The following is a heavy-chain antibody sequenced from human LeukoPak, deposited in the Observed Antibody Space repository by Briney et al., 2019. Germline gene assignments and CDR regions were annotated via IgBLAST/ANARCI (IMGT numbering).Heavy chain of an antibody. D-gene: IGHD5-12*01. V-gene: IGHV3-7*01. CDR3: ATSVGDGYDSN. Sequence: GGSLRLSCAASGFTFSSYWMSWVRQAPGKGLEWVANIKQDGSEKYYVDSVKGRFTISRDNAKNSLYLQMNSPRAEDTAVYYCATSVGDGYDSNWGQGTLVTVSS. CDR2: IKQDGSEK. J-gene: IGHJ4*02. CDR1: GFTFSSYW.